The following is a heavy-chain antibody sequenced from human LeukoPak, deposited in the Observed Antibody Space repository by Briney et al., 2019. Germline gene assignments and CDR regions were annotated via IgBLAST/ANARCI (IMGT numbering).Heavy chain of an antibody. CDR2: IYYDGST. D-gene: IGHD1-14*01. CDR1: GGSISTYY. J-gene: IGHJ6*03. Sequence: SETLSLTCTVSGGSISTYYWSWIRQPLGKGLEWIGYIYYDGSTNYNSSLKNRVTISLGTSKNQFSLQLSSVTAADTAVYYCARRRTTGLSGYMDVWGKGTTVTVSS. V-gene: IGHV4-59*08. CDR3: ARRRTTGLSGYMDV.